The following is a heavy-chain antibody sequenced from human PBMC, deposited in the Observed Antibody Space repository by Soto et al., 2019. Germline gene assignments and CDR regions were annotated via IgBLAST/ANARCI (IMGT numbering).Heavy chain of an antibody. CDR1: GFTFSSYA. CDR3: ARDLNTVTLPLYYFDY. V-gene: IGHV3-30-3*01. Sequence: GGSLRLSCAASGFTFSSYAMHWVRQAPGKGLEWVAVISYDGSNKYYADSVKGRFTISRDNSKNTLYLQMNSLRAEDTAVYYCARDLNTVTLPLYYFDYWGQGTLVTVSS. J-gene: IGHJ4*02. D-gene: IGHD4-17*01. CDR2: ISYDGSNK.